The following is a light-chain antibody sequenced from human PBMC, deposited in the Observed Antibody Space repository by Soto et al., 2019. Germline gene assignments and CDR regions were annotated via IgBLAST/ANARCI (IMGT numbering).Light chain of an antibody. V-gene: IGKV1-5*01. CDR3: QQYHRYST. Sequence: DIQMTQSPSTLSASVGDRVTITCRASQSINAWLAWYQQKPGKAPKLLIYDVSPLDSGGPSRFSGSASGTEFTLTLSSLESDDFPTYYCQQYHRYSTFGQGTRVDIK. J-gene: IGKJ1*01. CDR1: QSINAW. CDR2: DVS.